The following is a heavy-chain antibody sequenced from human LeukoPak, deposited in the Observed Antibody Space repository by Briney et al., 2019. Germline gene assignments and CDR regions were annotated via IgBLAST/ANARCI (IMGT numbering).Heavy chain of an antibody. Sequence: PGGSLRLSCAASGFTFSDYYMSWIRQAPGKGLEWLSYIISTGGTIYYADSVKGRFTISRDNAKNSLYLQINSLRAEDTAVYYCAREARRESSGWFVEFWGQGTLVTVSS. V-gene: IGHV3-11*04. CDR2: IISTGGTI. CDR3: AREARRESSGWFVEF. CDR1: GFTFSDYY. J-gene: IGHJ4*02. D-gene: IGHD6-19*01.